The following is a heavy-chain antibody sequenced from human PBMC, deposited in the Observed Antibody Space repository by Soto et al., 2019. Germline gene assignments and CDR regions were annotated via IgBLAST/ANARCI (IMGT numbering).Heavy chain of an antibody. CDR3: ARDKDLSSTTSGGMDV. CDR2: INHSGST. D-gene: IGHD2-2*01. Sequence: PSETLSLTCAVYGGSFSGYYWSWIRQPPGKGLEWIGEINHSGSTNYNPSLKSRVTISVDTSKNQFSLKLSSVTAADTAVYYCARDKDLSSTTSGGMDVWGQGTTVTV. CDR1: GGSFSGYY. V-gene: IGHV4-34*01. J-gene: IGHJ6*02.